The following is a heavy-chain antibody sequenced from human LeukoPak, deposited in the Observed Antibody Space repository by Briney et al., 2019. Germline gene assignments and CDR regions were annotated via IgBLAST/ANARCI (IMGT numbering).Heavy chain of an antibody. CDR3: ARDWSHDY. Sequence: GGSLRLSCVGSGFPFSRYALHWIRQAPGKGLEWMAVMSFDGSKDYADSAKGRFTISRDNYRNTLYLQIDDLRPEDTAMFFCARDWSHDYWGQGTLVAVSS. CDR2: MSFDGSK. CDR1: GFPFSRYA. V-gene: IGHV3-30-3*01. D-gene: IGHD3-3*01. J-gene: IGHJ4*02.